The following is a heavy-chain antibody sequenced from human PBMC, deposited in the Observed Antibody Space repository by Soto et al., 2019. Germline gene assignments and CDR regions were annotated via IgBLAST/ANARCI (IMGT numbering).Heavy chain of an antibody. Sequence: GGSLILSCAASGFSFSNFLMTWVRQAPGKGLECLACINPDGSEKYYVDSVKGRFTVSRDNARNSLYVQMNSLRADDTAVYYCARDPLLKRRMDVWGQGTTVTVSS. J-gene: IGHJ6*02. CDR1: GFSFSNFL. CDR3: ARDPLLKRRMDV. CDR2: INPDGSEK. V-gene: IGHV3-7*01. D-gene: IGHD1-26*01.